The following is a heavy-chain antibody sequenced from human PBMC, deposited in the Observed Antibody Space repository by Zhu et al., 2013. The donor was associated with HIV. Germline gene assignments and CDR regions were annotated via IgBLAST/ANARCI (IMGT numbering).Heavy chain of an antibody. CDR2: IIPIFGTA. Sequence: QVQLVQSGAEVKKPGSSVKVSCKASGGTFSSYAISWVRQAPGQGLEWMGGIIPIFGTANYAQKFQGRVTITADESTSTAYMELSSLRSEDTAVYYCARGSSPYSYGYYYGMDVWGPRDHGSPSPQ. J-gene: IGHJ6*01. D-gene: IGHD5-18*01. CDR3: ARGSSPYSYGYYYGMDV. V-gene: IGHV1-69*01. CDR1: GGTFSSYA.